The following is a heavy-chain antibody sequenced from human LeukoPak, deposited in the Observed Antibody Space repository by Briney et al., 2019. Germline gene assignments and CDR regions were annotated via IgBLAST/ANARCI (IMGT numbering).Heavy chain of an antibody. CDR2: INGDGRTT. Sequence: GGSLRLSCSASGFIFSTYTMYWVRQAPGKGLEYVSVINGDGRTTYYIDSVKGRFTISRDNSKNTLYLQMNSLRAEDTAVYYCARDQSRKNYFDYWGQGTLVTVTS. V-gene: IGHV3-64*04. J-gene: IGHJ4*02. CDR3: ARDQSRKNYFDY. CDR1: GFIFSTYT.